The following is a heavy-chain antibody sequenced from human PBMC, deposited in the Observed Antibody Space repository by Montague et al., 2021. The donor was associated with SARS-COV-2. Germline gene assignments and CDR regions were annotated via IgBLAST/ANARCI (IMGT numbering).Heavy chain of an antibody. J-gene: IGHJ5*02. D-gene: IGHD6-19*01. CDR3: ASSGWYPGWFDP. Sequence: SETRSLTCTVSGGSVSSGSYYWSWLRQPPGKGLEWIGYIYYSGSTNYNPSLKSRVTISVDTSKNQFSLKLSSVTAADTAVYYCASSGWYPGWFDPWGQGTLVTVSS. CDR1: GGSVSSGSYY. V-gene: IGHV4-61*01. CDR2: IYYSGST.